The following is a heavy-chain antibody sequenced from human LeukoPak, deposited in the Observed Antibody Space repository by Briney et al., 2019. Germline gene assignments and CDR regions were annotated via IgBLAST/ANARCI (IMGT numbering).Heavy chain of an antibody. D-gene: IGHD1-26*01. V-gene: IGHV2-5*01. CDR2: IYWNDDK. CDR1: GFSLSTSGVG. J-gene: IGHJ4*02. CDR3: AHSPTKWELRPFDY. Sequence: GSGPTLVKPTQTLTLTCTFSGFSLSTSGVGVGWIRQPPGKALEWLALIYWNDDKRYSPSLKSRLTITKDTSKNQVVLTMTNMDPVDTATYYCAHSPTKWELRPFDYWGQGTLVTVSS.